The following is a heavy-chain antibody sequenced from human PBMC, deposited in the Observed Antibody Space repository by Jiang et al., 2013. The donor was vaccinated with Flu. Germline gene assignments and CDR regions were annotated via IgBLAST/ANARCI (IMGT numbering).Heavy chain of an antibody. Sequence: GFSFTSYWIGWVRQXPGKGLEWMGIIFPGDSDTRYSPSFQGQVTISADKSTSSASLLWSSLQASDTAMYYCARRRRIQLWLVGPGRDPRLTFDIWGQGDNGHRLF. J-gene: IGHJ3*02. CDR1: GFSFTSYW. CDR3: ARRRRIQLWLVGPGRDPRLTFDI. V-gene: IGHV5-51*01. D-gene: IGHD5-18*01. CDR2: IFPGDSDT.